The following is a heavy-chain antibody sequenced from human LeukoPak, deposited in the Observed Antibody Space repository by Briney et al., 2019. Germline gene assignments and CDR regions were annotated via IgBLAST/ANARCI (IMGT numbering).Heavy chain of an antibody. D-gene: IGHD5-24*01. J-gene: IGHJ4*02. V-gene: IGHV3-30*02. CDR2: VRYDGNTK. CDR3: ARDGPRLQEIY. CDR1: GITLSNSG. Sequence: GGSLRLSCAASGITLSNSGLHWVRQAPGKGLEWVTFVRYDGNTKYYADSVKGRFTISRDNSKNTLYLQMNSLRAEDAAVYYCARDGPRLQEIYWGQGTLVTVSS.